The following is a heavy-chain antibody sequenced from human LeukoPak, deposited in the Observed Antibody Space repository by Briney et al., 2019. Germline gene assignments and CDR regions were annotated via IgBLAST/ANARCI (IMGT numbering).Heavy chain of an antibody. CDR2: IYTSGST. CDR1: GGSISSGSYS. Sequence: PSQTLSLTCTVSGGSISSGSYSWSWIRQPAGKGLEWIGRIYTSGSTNYNPSLKSRVTISVDTSKNQFSLKLSSVTAADTAVYYCARSPQLLWFDPWGQGTLVTVSS. V-gene: IGHV4-61*02. J-gene: IGHJ5*02. CDR3: ARSPQLLWFDP. D-gene: IGHD6-6*01.